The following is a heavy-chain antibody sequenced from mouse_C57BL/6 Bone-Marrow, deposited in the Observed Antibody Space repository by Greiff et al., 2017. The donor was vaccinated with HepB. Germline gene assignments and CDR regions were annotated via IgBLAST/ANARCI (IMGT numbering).Heavy chain of an antibody. CDR1: GYTFTSYG. CDR3: ARRRLLYAFAY. D-gene: IGHD2-3*01. Sequence: QVQLQQSGAELARPGASVKLSCKASGYTFTSYGISWVKQRTGQGLEWIGEIYPRSGNTYYNEKFKGKATLTAYKSSSTAYMELRSLTSEDSAVYFCARRRLLYAFAYWGQGTLVTVSA. J-gene: IGHJ3*01. V-gene: IGHV1-81*01. CDR2: IYPRSGNT.